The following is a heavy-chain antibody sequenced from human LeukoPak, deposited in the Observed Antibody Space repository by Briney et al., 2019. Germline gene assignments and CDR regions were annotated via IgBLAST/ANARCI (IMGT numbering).Heavy chain of an antibody. CDR1: GDSIRSYY. J-gene: IGHJ4*02. CDR2: MYYSGTI. V-gene: IGHV4-59*01. Sequence: SETLSLTCTFSGDSIRSYYWSWIRQPPGKGLEWIGYMYYSGTINYNPSLKSRVTISVDTSKNQFSLKLSSVTAADTAMYYCARAWATDYFDYWGQGTLVTVSS. CDR3: ARAWATDYFDY.